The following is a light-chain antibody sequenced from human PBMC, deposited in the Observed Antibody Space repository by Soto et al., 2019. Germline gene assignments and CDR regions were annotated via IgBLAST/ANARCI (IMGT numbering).Light chain of an antibody. J-gene: IGKJ1*01. CDR3: QQADSFAR. CDR2: GAT. CDR1: QGISNW. V-gene: IGKV1-12*01. Sequence: DLQVTQSPSFVSASVGDRITITCRASQGISNWLAWYQQHPGKAPKLLIYGATSLHSGVPSRFSGSGSGTEFTLTTSGLQPEDFATYYCQQADSFARFGQGTKIDMK.